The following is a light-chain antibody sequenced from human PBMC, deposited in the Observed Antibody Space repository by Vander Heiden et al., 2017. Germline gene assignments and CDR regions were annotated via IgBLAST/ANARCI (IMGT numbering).Light chain of an antibody. CDR3: SSYTSTSTWV. V-gene: IGLV2-14*03. CDR1: SSDIGGYKY. J-gene: IGLJ3*02. Sequence: QSALTQPASVSGSPGQSITISCTGTSSDIGGYKYVSWYQQPPGKAPKLMIYDVSNRPSGVSNRFSGSKSGSTASLTISGLQAEDEGDYYCSSYTSTSTWVFGGGTKLTVL. CDR2: DVS.